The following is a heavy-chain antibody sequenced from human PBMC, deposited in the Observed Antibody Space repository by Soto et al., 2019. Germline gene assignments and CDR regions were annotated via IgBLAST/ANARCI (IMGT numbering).Heavy chain of an antibody. CDR3: ARGNRIEAFDI. J-gene: IGHJ3*02. Sequence: ASVKVSCKASGYTFSSYGFSWVRQAPGQGLEWMGWISAYNGNTNYAQKFQGRVTMTTETSTSTAYMELRSLRSDDTAVYYCARGNRIEAFDIWGQGTRVTVSS. CDR1: GYTFSSYG. CDR2: ISAYNGNT. D-gene: IGHD2-15*01. V-gene: IGHV1-18*01.